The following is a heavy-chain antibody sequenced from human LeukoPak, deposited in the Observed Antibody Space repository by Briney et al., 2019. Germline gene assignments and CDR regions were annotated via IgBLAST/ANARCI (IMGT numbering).Heavy chain of an antibody. V-gene: IGHV3-30*03. CDR1: GFTFSSYG. CDR3: ARDTSAAADYYFDY. D-gene: IGHD6-13*01. J-gene: IGHJ4*02. CDR2: ISYDGSEQ. Sequence: GGSLRLSCAASGFTFSSYGMHWVRQAPGKGMEWVAVISYDGSEQYYADSVKGRFTISRDNSKNTLYLQMNSLRTEDTAVYYCARDTSAAADYYFDYWGQGTLVTVSS.